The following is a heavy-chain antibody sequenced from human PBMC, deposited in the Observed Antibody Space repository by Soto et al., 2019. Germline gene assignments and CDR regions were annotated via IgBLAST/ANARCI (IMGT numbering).Heavy chain of an antibody. Sequence: GGSLRLSCAASGFTFSSYAMSWARQAPGKGLEWVSAISGSGGSTYYADSVKGRFTISRDNSKNTLYLQMNSLRAEDTAVYYCAKDLSTSRTGTTSPNYYYYGMDVWGQGTTVTVSS. V-gene: IGHV3-23*01. J-gene: IGHJ6*02. CDR3: AKDLSTSRTGTTSPNYYYYGMDV. CDR1: GFTFSSYA. D-gene: IGHD1-7*01. CDR2: ISGSGGST.